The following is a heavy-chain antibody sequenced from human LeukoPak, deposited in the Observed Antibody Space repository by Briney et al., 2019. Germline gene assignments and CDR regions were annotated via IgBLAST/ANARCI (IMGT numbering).Heavy chain of an antibody. CDR3: AKARTVGHRVPVDY. CDR1: GFTFSSYA. V-gene: IGHV3-33*06. CDR2: IWYDGSNK. Sequence: PGGSLRLSCAASGFTFSSYAMYWVRQAPGKGLEWVAVIWYDGSNKYYTDSVKGRFTISRDNSKNTLYLQMNSLRAEDTAVYYCAKARTVGHRVPVDYWGQGTLVTVSS. J-gene: IGHJ4*02. D-gene: IGHD1-26*01.